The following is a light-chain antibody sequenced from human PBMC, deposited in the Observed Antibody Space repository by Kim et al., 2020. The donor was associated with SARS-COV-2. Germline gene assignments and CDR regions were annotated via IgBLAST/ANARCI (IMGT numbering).Light chain of an antibody. CDR2: EVT. Sequence: GQSITISCTGTSSDVGSYNFVSWYQQQPGKAPKLMIYEVTKGPSGVSNRFSGSKSGNTASLTISGLQAEDEADYYCCSYAGRSTWVFGGGTQLTVL. J-gene: IGLJ3*02. CDR1: SSDVGSYNF. CDR3: CSYAGRSTWV. V-gene: IGLV2-23*02.